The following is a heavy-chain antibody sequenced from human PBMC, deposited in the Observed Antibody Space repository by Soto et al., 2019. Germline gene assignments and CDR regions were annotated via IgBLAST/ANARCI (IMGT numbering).Heavy chain of an antibody. CDR2: ISWNSGSI. V-gene: IGHV3-9*01. D-gene: IGHD6-6*01. J-gene: IGHJ3*02. Sequence: SLRLSCAASGFTFDDYAMHWVRQAPGRGLERVSGISWNSGSIGYADSVKGRFTISRDNAKNSLYLQMNSLRAEDTAVYYCAREPFEYSSSDAFDIWGQGKMVTVSS. CDR3: AREPFEYSSSDAFDI. CDR1: GFTFDDYA.